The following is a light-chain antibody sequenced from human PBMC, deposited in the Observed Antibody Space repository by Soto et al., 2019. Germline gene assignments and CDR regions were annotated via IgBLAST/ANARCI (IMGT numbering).Light chain of an antibody. Sequence: SYELTQPPSVSVAPGQTARVTCGGNKLGGKSVHWYQQKAGQAPVLVVYEDRDRPSGIPDRFSGSNSGNTATLTINRVDAGDEADYYCQVWDSRSDHYVFGTGTKLTVL. CDR3: QVWDSRSDHYV. CDR2: EDR. J-gene: IGLJ1*01. CDR1: KLGGKS. V-gene: IGLV3-21*02.